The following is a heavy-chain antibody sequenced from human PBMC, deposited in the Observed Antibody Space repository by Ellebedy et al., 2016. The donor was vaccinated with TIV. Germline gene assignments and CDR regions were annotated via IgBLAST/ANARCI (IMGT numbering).Heavy chain of an antibody. J-gene: IGHJ5*02. CDR3: ATDLNWGAT. Sequence: GESLKISXTASRLTLSDYWMTWVRQGPGKGLESVANIKYDGSEKYYLDSLKGRFTISRDNAKNSVFLQINSLRVDDTAIYYCATDLNWGATWGQGTLVTVSS. V-gene: IGHV3-7*01. CDR2: IKYDGSEK. CDR1: RLTLSDYW. D-gene: IGHD7-27*01.